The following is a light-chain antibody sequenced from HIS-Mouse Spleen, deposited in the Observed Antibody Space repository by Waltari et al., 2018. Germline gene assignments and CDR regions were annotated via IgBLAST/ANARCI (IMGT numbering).Light chain of an antibody. J-gene: IGLJ2*01. V-gene: IGLV3-10*01. CDR2: KDS. Sequence: SYELTQPPSVSVSPGQTARITCSGDALPKQYASWYQQKPGQAPVLVIYKDSERPSGSPERFSGSSSGTMATLTISGAQVEDEADYYCYSTDSSGNHRVFGGGTKLTVL. CDR1: ALPKQY. CDR3: YSTDSSGNHRV.